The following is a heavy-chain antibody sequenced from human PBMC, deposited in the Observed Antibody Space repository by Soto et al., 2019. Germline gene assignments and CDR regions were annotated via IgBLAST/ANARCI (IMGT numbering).Heavy chain of an antibody. CDR3: ARVDSGGYAYFDY. CDR1: GGSISSSSYY. Sequence: SETLSLTCTVSGGSISSSSYYWGWIRQPPGKGLEWIGSIYYSGSTYYNPSLKSRLTMSVDTSKNQFSLKLSSMTAADTAVYYCARVDSGGYAYFDYWGQGTLVTVSS. V-gene: IGHV4-39*07. J-gene: IGHJ4*02. D-gene: IGHD5-12*01. CDR2: IYYSGST.